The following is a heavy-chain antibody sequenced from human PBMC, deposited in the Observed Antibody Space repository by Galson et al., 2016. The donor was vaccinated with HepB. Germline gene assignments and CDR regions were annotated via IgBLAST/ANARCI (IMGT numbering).Heavy chain of an antibody. J-gene: IGHJ4*02. CDR1: GFTFSSHD. D-gene: IGHD4-11*01. Sequence: SLRLSCAASGFTFSSHDVHWVRQATGKGREWVSGIVTTGDTYYTDAVKGRFTISREDAKDSFYLQMNSLRAGDTAVYYCYSYGYWGQGTLVTVSS. CDR3: YSYGY. CDR2: IVTTGDT. V-gene: IGHV3-13*01.